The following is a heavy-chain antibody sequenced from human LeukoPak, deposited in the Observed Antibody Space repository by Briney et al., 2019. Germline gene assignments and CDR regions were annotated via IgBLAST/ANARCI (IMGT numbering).Heavy chain of an antibody. J-gene: IGHJ4*02. CDR2: IYYSGST. V-gene: IGHV4-39*07. D-gene: IGHD3-3*01. CDR3: ARSFREDFWSGYYTNFDY. CDR1: GGSISSSSYY. Sequence: SETLSLTCTVSGGSISSSSYYWGWIRQPPGKGLEWIGSIYYSGSTYYNPSLKSRVTISVDTSKNQFSLKLSSVTAADTAVYYCARSFREDFWSGYYTNFDYWGQGTLVTVSS.